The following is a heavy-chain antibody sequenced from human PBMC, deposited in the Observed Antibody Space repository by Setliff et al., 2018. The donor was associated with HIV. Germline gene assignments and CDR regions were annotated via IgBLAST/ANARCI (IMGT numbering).Heavy chain of an antibody. Sequence: PGESLKISCKASGYSFTNYWVGWVRQMPGNGLEWVGLIWPDDSDTIYSPSFQGQVTLSADKSITTVYLQWNSLKAPDTAIYYCARHFSVAGDAFDIWGQGTMVTVSS. CDR3: ARHFSVAGDAFDI. V-gene: IGHV5-51*01. CDR1: GYSFTNYW. CDR2: IWPDDSDT. J-gene: IGHJ3*02. D-gene: IGHD6-19*01.